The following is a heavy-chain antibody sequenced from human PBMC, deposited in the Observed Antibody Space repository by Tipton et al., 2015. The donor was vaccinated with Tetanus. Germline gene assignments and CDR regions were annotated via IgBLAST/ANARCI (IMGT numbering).Heavy chain of an antibody. CDR2: ISPSSDAT. J-gene: IGHJ3*02. CDR1: GFSFSNYA. CDR3: AKARVTTVTTTDAFDI. V-gene: IGHV3-23*01. D-gene: IGHD4-17*01. Sequence: SLRLSCAASGFSFSNYAMSWVRQAPGKGLEWVSAISPSSDATLHADSVKGRLIISRDNSKDTLYLQMNSLRAEDTAVYYCAKARVTTVTTTDAFDIWGQGTMVTVSS.